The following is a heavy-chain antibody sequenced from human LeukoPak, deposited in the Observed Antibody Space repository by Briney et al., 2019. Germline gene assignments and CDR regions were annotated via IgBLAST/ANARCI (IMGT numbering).Heavy chain of an antibody. Sequence: ASVKVSCEASGYTFTSYYMHWVRQAPGQGLEWMGIINPSGGSTSYAQKFQGRVTMTRDTSTSTVYMELSSLRSEDTAVYYCARRGDTYYYDSSGYYPFDYWGQGTLVTVSS. CDR3: ARRGDTYYYDSSGYYPFDY. CDR2: INPSGGST. V-gene: IGHV1-46*01. J-gene: IGHJ4*02. CDR1: GYTFTSYY. D-gene: IGHD3-22*01.